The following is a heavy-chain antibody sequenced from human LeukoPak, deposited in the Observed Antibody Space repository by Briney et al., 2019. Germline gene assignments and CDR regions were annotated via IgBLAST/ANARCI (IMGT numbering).Heavy chain of an antibody. D-gene: IGHD3-10*01. CDR1: GFTFSNHW. CDR2: VSDGGRNT. CDR3: ARALRYGSGTFDY. V-gene: IGHV3-21*01. J-gene: IGHJ4*02. Sequence: GGSLRLSCAASGFTFSNHWMHWVRQVPGKGLEWVSTVSDGGRNTYYADSVKGRFTISRDNSKNSLYLQMNSLRAEDTAVYYCARALRYGSGTFDYWGQGTLVTVSS.